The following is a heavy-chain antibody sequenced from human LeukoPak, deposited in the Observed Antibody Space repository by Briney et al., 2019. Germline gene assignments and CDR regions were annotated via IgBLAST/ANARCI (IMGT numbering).Heavy chain of an antibody. CDR3: ARVGGDSYYDSSGYPAAYYYYMDV. J-gene: IGHJ6*03. Sequence: SETLSLTCTVSGGSISSYYWSWIRQPPGKGLEWIGYIYYSGRTNYNPSLKSRVTISVDTSKNQFSLKLSSVTAADTAVYYCARVGGDSYYDSSGYPAAYYYYMDVWGKGTTVTVSS. V-gene: IGHV4-59*08. CDR2: IYYSGRT. D-gene: IGHD3-22*01. CDR1: GGSISSYY.